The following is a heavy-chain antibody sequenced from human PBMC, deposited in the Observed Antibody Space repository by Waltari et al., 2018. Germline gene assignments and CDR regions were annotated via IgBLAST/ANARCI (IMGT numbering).Heavy chain of an antibody. V-gene: IGHV3-48*03. J-gene: IGHJ4*02. Sequence: EVQLVESGGDLVRPGGSLRLSCVVSGFTFGNYEMNWVRQAPGKGLECVLYIRTSGSTIHLGDSVKGRFIIPRDNAKNSLYLQINSLRAEDTAVYYWARYNQGPDDDWGQGTLVTVSS. D-gene: IGHD1-20*01. CDR1: GFTFGNYE. CDR3: ARYNQGPDDD. CDR2: IRTSGSTI.